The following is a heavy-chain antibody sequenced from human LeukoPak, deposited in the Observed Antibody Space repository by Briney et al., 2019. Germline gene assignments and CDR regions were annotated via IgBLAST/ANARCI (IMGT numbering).Heavy chain of an antibody. CDR1: GFIFRNYG. V-gene: IGHV3-30*03. D-gene: IGHD1-26*01. Sequence: GGSLRLSCAGSGFIFRNYGMHWVRQAPGQGLEWVAVISDGGTHLYYADSVKGRFTISRDNSESTMYLQMNSLRVEDTAVYYCAGVGATGAFDYWGQGTLVTVSS. CDR3: AGVGATGAFDY. CDR2: ISDGGTHL. J-gene: IGHJ4*02.